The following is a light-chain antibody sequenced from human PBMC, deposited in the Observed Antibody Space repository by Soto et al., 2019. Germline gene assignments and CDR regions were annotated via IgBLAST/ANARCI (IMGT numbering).Light chain of an antibody. Sequence: LTQPASVSGSPGQSITISCTGTSSDVGGYDYVSWYQLHPGKAPKLMVFEVNNRPSGVSYRFSGSKSGNTASLTISGLQAEDEADYFCSSYSISTAYLFGTGTKVTV. CDR3: SSYSISTAYL. CDR1: SSDVGGYDY. J-gene: IGLJ1*01. CDR2: EVN. V-gene: IGLV2-14*01.